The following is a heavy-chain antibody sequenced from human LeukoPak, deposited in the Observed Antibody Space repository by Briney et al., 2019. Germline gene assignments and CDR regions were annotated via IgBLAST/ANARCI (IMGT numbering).Heavy chain of an antibody. CDR1: GGSISSYY. D-gene: IGHD6-6*01. CDR3: ARFSQQLAQYYYYGMDV. Sequence: PSETLSLTCTVSGGSISSYYWSWIRQPPGKGLEWIGYIYYSGSTNYNPSLKSRVTISVDTSKNQFSLKLSSVTAADTPVYYCARFSQQLAQYYYYGMDVWGQGTTVTVSS. J-gene: IGHJ6*02. V-gene: IGHV4-59*01. CDR2: IYYSGST.